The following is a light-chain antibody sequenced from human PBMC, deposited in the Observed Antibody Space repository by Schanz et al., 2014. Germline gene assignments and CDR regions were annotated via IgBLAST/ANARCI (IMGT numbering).Light chain of an antibody. V-gene: IGLV2-14*03. CDR2: DVS. Sequence: QSALTQPASVSGSPGQSITVSCTGTRSAVGGYDYVSWYQQHPGKAPKLMIYDVSNRPSGVSNRFSGSKSGNTASLTISGLQAEDEADYYCNSYTTTSTWVFGGGTKLTVL. CDR3: NSYTTTSTWV. J-gene: IGLJ3*02. CDR1: RSAVGGYDY.